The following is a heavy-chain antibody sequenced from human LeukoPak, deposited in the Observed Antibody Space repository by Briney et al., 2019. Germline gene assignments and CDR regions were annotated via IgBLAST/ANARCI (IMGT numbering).Heavy chain of an antibody. V-gene: IGHV1-18*04. D-gene: IGHD3-9*01. J-gene: IGHJ4*02. CDR2: ISAYNGNT. CDR3: ARGVGYYDILTGCYRESYSDY. Sequence: ASVKVSCKASGYTFTSYGISWVRQAPGQGLEWMGWISAYNGNTNYAQKLQGRVTMTTDTSTSTAYMELRSLRSDDTAVYYCARGVGYYDILTGCYRESYSDYWGQGTLVTVSS. CDR1: GYTFTSYG.